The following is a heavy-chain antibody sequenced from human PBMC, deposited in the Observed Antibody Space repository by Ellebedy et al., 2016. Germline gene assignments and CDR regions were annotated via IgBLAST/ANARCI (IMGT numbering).Heavy chain of an antibody. CDR3: ARDEDGIFGVVIH. Sequence: GGSLRLSCAASGFTSSSYSMNWVRQAPGKGLEWVAVISYDGSNKYYADSVKGRFTISRDNSKNTLYLQMNSLRAEDTAVYYCARDEDGIFGVVIHWGQGTLVTVSS. CDR2: ISYDGSNK. CDR1: GFTSSSYS. V-gene: IGHV3-30*03. D-gene: IGHD3-3*01. J-gene: IGHJ4*02.